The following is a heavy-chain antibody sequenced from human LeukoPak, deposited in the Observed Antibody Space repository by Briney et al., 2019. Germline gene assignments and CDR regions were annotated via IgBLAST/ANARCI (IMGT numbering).Heavy chain of an antibody. Sequence: SETLSLTCTVSGDSISSYYWSWIRQPPGKGLEWIGYIYYSGSTNYNPSLKSRVTISVDTSKNQFSLKLSSVTAADTAVYYCARAGVVVPAPNFDYWGQGTLVTVSS. D-gene: IGHD2-2*01. CDR1: GDSISSYY. CDR2: IYYSGST. V-gene: IGHV4-59*01. J-gene: IGHJ4*02. CDR3: ARAGVVVPAPNFDY.